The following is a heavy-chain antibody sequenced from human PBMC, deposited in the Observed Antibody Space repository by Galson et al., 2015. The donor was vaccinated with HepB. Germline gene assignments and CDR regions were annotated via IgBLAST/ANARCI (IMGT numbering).Heavy chain of an antibody. D-gene: IGHD2-2*01. V-gene: IGHV3-23*01. CDR2: ISGSGGST. CDR3: AKIPSRYCSSTSCYGEDY. CDR1: GFTFSSYA. J-gene: IGHJ4*02. Sequence: SLRLSCADSGFTFSSYAMSWVRQAPGKGLEWVSAISGSGGSTYYADSVKGRFTISRDNSKNTLYLQMNSLRAEDTAVYYCAKIPSRYCSSTSCYGEDYWGQGTLVTVSS.